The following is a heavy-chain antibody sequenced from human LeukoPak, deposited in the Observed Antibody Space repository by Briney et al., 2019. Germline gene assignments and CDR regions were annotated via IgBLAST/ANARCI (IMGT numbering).Heavy chain of an antibody. V-gene: IGHV3-21*06. CDR3: ARDYYHDSSGYIPAGDAFDI. D-gene: IGHD3-22*01. J-gene: IGHJ3*02. Sequence: GGTLRLSCAASGFTFRTYGMNWVRQAPGKGLEWVSGIIGSGATTYYGDSVKGRFTISRDNANNSVYLQMNSLRAEDTAVYYCARDYYHDSSGYIPAGDAFDIWGQGTMVTASS. CDR1: GFTFRTYG. CDR2: IIGSGATT.